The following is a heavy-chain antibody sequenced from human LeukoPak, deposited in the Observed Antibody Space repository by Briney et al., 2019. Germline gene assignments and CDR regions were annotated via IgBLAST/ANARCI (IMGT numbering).Heavy chain of an antibody. D-gene: IGHD3-10*01. CDR2: INTYNGET. J-gene: IGHJ3*02. Sequence: ASVKVSCKASGYTFTSQGLTWVRQAPGQGLEWTGWINTYNGETTYAQKLQGRVTMTTDTSTSTAYMELRSLRSEDTAVYYCVRDGEVIIKPAASFPHDAFDIWGQGTMVIVSS. CDR1: GYTFTSQG. CDR3: VRDGEVIIKPAASFPHDAFDI. V-gene: IGHV1-18*01.